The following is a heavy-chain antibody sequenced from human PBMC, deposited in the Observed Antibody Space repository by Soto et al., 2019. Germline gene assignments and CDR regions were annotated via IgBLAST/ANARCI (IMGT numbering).Heavy chain of an antibody. V-gene: IGHV1-18*01. CDR2: ISAYNGNT. J-gene: IGHJ3*02. CDR1: GYTFTSYG. D-gene: IGHD3-22*01. Sequence: GASVKVSCKASGYTFTSYGISWVRQAPGQGLEWMGWISAYNGNTNYAQKLQGRVTMTTDTSTSTAYMELRSLRSDDTAVYYCARDLNPNYYYDSSGYYSSAFHIWCQGLMVTV. CDR3: ARDLNPNYYYDSSGYYSSAFHI.